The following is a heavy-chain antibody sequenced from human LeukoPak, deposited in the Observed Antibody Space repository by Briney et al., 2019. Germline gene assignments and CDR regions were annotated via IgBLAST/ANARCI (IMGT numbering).Heavy chain of an antibody. V-gene: IGHV2-5*01. CDR2: LYWNDYK. J-gene: IGHJ4*02. Sequence: SGPTLVNPTQTLTLTCTFSAFSLRASGVHVGWIRQPPGKALEWLAVLYWNDYKYYSPSLESRLTITKDTSKDQVVLTMTNMDPVDTATYYCARFLATGTYRFDYWGQGTLVTVS. D-gene: IGHD1-1*01. CDR3: ARFLATGTYRFDY. CDR1: AFSLRASGVH.